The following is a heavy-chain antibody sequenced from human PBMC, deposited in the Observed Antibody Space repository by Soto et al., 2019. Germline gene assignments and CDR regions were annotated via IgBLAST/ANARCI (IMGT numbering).Heavy chain of an antibody. Sequence: QVQLVQSGAEVKKPGSSVKVSCKASGGTFSSYAISWVRQAPGQGLEWMGGIIPIFGTANYAQKFQGRVTITADKATSTAYMELSSLRSEDTAVYYCARDCTSCYTGAFDIWGQGTMVTVSS. CDR2: IIPIFGTA. CDR1: GGTFSSYA. V-gene: IGHV1-69*06. J-gene: IGHJ3*02. CDR3: ARDCTSCYTGAFDI. D-gene: IGHD2-2*02.